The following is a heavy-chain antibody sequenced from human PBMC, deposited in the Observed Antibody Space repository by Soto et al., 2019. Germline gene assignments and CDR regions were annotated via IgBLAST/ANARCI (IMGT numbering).Heavy chain of an antibody. V-gene: IGHV1-2*02. CDR2: INPNSGGT. Sequence: ASVKVSCKASGYTFSGFYMHWVRQAPGQGLEWMGWINPNSGGTKSAEKFQGRVTMTRDTSISTAYMELSRLTSDDTAVYYCASDAVTGTAGLDFWGQGTQVTVSS. CDR3: ASDAVTGTAGLDF. J-gene: IGHJ4*02. CDR1: GYTFSGFY. D-gene: IGHD6-19*01.